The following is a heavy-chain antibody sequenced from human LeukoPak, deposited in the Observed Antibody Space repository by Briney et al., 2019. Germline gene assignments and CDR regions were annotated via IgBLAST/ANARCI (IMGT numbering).Heavy chain of an antibody. CDR3: AKDPEYSSSWSFDY. Sequence: GGSLRLSCAASGFTFSSYAMSWVRQAPGKGLEWVSAISGSGSSTYYADSVKGRFTISRDNSKNTLYLQMNSLRAEDTAVYYCAKDPEYSSSWSFDYWGQGTLVTVSS. J-gene: IGHJ4*02. CDR2: ISGSGSST. V-gene: IGHV3-23*01. D-gene: IGHD6-13*01. CDR1: GFTFSSYA.